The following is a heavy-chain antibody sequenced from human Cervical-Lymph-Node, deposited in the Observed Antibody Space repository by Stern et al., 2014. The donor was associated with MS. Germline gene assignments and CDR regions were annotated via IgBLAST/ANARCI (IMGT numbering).Heavy chain of an antibody. Sequence: EVQLVESGAEVKKPGESLKISCKLSGYSFTIYYIAWVRQMPGKGLEWMGVIYPYDSDPTYSPSFQGQVTISADKSITTAYLRWSSLRASDTAMYYCARHVQGFDYWGQGTLVTVSS. CDR3: ARHVQGFDY. CDR2: IYPYDSDP. J-gene: IGHJ4*02. V-gene: IGHV5-51*01. CDR1: GYSFTIYY.